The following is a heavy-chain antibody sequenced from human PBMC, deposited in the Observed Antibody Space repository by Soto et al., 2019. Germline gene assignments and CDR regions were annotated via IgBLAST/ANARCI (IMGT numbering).Heavy chain of an antibody. CDR1: GYSISSGYY. V-gene: IGHV4-38-2*01. Sequence: SETLSLTCAVSGYSISSGYYWGWIRQPPGKGLEWIGSIYHSGSTYYNPSLKSRVTISVDTSKNHFSLKLSSVTAADTAVYYFERSVWYDSVWFDPWGQGTLVTVSS. CDR3: ERSVWYDSVWFDP. J-gene: IGHJ5*02. CDR2: IYHSGST. D-gene: IGHD6-19*01.